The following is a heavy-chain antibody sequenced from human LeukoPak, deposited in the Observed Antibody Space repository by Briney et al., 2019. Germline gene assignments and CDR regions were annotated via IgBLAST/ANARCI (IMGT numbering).Heavy chain of an antibody. J-gene: IGHJ4*02. Sequence: ASVKVSCKASGYSFSSSGISWVRQAPGQGLEWMGWISGYNGNTNYAQKFQGRVTMTRDTSINTAYMELSRLRPDDTAMYYCARDDSSSWSPATYWGQGTLVTVSS. D-gene: IGHD6-13*01. CDR1: GYSFSSSG. V-gene: IGHV1-18*01. CDR3: ARDDSSSWSPATY. CDR2: ISGYNGNT.